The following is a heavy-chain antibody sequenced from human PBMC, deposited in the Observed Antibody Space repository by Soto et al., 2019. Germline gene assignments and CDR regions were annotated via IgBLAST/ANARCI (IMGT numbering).Heavy chain of an antibody. CDR3: ARGRGYDFWSGFYGNEF. D-gene: IGHD3-3*01. V-gene: IGHV1-8*01. J-gene: IGHJ4*02. CDR1: GYTFTSYD. CDR2: MNPNSGNT. Sequence: ASVKVSCKTSGYTFTSYDINWVRQATGQGLEWMGWMNPNSGNTGYAQKFQGRVTMTRNTSIATAHMDLSSLRSEDTAVYFCARGRGYDFWSGFYGNEFWGQGTLVTVSS.